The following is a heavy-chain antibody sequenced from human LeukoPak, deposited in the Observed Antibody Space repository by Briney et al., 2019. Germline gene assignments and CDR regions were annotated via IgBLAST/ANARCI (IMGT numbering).Heavy chain of an antibody. V-gene: IGHV4-39*07. CDR1: GGSISSSSHY. Sequence: PSETLSLTCTVSGGSISSSSHYWGWIRQPPGKGPEWIGSMYYRGSTYHNPSLKSRVTISVDTSKNQFSLKLSSVTAADTAVYYCARGMGLDYWGQGTLVTVSS. J-gene: IGHJ4*02. CDR2: MYYRGST. D-gene: IGHD2-8*01. CDR3: ARGMGLDY.